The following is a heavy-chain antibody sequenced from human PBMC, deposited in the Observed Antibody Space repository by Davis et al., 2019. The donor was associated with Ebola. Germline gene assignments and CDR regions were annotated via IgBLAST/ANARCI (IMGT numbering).Heavy chain of an antibody. CDR3: ARMAGAGFGDPSSRPYYDFWSGYRGAGGQGFDY. J-gene: IGHJ4*02. CDR2: IWYDGSNK. V-gene: IGHV3-33*01. CDR1: GFTFSSYG. Sequence: GESLKISCAASGFTFSSYGMHWVRQAPGKGLEWVAVIWYDGSNKYYADSVKGRFTISRDNSKNTLYLQMNSLRAEDTAVYYCARMAGAGFGDPSSRPYYDFWSGYRGAGGQGFDYWGQGTLVTVSS. D-gene: IGHD3-3*01.